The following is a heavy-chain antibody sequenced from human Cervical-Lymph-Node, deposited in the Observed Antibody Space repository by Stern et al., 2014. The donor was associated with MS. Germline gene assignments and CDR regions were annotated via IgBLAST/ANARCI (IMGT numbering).Heavy chain of an antibody. V-gene: IGHV3-11*06. CDR3: VRGHIAVVVTADGLDV. J-gene: IGHJ6*02. CDR2: FSDDSHST. CDR1: GFIFSDYY. D-gene: IGHD2-15*01. Sequence: QVQLVESGGGLVRPGGSLRLSWAASGFIFSDYYMRGIRLAPGKGRGGVSYFSDDSHSTDYTDSVKGRYTISRDNAKNSLYLQMNSLRVDDTAVYYCVRGHIAVVVTADGLDVWGQGTTVTVSS.